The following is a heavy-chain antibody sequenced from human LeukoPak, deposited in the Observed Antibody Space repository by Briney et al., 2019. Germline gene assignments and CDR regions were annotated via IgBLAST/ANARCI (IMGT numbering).Heavy chain of an antibody. CDR3: AKVANIYYDSSSNYFDY. V-gene: IGHV3-23*01. J-gene: IGHJ4*02. Sequence: GGSLRLSCAASGFTFSSYAMSWVRQAPGKGLERVSAISGSGGSTYYADSVKGRFTISRDNPKNTLYLQMNSLRAEDTAVYYCAKVANIYYDSSSNYFDYWGQGTLVTVSS. CDR1: GFTFSSYA. D-gene: IGHD3-22*01. CDR2: ISGSGGST.